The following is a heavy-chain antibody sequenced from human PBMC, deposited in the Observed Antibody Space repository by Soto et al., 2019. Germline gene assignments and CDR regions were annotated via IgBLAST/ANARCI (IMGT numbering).Heavy chain of an antibody. J-gene: IGHJ4*02. CDR2: IKQDGSEK. Sequence: PGGSLRLSCAASGFTFSSYWMSWVRQAPGKGLEWVANIKQDGSEKYYVDSVKGRFTISRDNAKNSLYLQMNSLRAEDTAVYYCARVGVYYYDSSGYYYFDYWGQGTLVTVPQ. D-gene: IGHD3-22*01. CDR3: ARVGVYYYDSSGYYYFDY. V-gene: IGHV3-7*03. CDR1: GFTFSSYW.